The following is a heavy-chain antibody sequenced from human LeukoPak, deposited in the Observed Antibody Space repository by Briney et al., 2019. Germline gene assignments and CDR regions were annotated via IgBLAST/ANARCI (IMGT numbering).Heavy chain of an antibody. D-gene: IGHD6-13*01. Sequence: PGRSLRLSCAASGFSFSVYWMHWVRQAPGKGPVWVSRIKTDGSITDYADFVKGRFTISRDNAKNTLYLQMNSLRAEDTAVYYCASVGAIDIAAAADYWGQGTLVTVSS. CDR3: ASVGAIDIAAAADY. J-gene: IGHJ4*02. CDR2: IKTDGSIT. V-gene: IGHV3-74*01. CDR1: GFSFSVYW.